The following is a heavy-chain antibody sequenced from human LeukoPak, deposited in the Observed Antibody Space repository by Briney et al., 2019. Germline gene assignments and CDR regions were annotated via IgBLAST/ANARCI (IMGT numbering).Heavy chain of an antibody. J-gene: IGHJ4*02. CDR3: EREGPFDF. Sequence: GGSLRLSCATSGFIFDHFGMNWVRQVPGKGLEWVANIKQDGSEKYYVDSVKGRFTISRDNAKNSLYLQMNSLRTDDTAVYFCEREGPFDFWGQGTLVTVSS. V-gene: IGHV3-7*01. CDR1: GFIFDHFG. CDR2: IKQDGSEK.